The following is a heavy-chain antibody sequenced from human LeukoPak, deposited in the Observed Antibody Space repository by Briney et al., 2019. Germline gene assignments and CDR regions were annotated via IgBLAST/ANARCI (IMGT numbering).Heavy chain of an antibody. Sequence: NPGGSLRLSCAASGFTFSSYSMNWVRQAPGKGLEWVSSISSSSSYIYYADSVKGRFTISRDNAKNSLYLQMNNLRAEDTAVYYCARAMIVAAIDYWGQGTLVTVSS. J-gene: IGHJ4*02. CDR2: ISSSSSYI. V-gene: IGHV3-21*01. CDR3: ARAMIVAAIDY. CDR1: GFTFSSYS. D-gene: IGHD3-22*01.